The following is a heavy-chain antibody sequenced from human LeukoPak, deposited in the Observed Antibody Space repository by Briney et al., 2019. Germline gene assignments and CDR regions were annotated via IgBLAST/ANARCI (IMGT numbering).Heavy chain of an antibody. CDR3: AKINYDANFSGGGY. CDR1: GGSISSNNW. D-gene: IGHD4/OR15-4a*01. CDR2: TYDGGRT. V-gene: IGHV4-4*02. Sequence: PSETLSLTCAVSGGSISSNNWWSWVRQPPGEGLEWVGETYDGGRTSYNPSLKSRVTISIDQSKNQFSLKLRSVTAADTAVYFCAKINYDANFSGGGYWGQGTLVTVSS. J-gene: IGHJ4*02.